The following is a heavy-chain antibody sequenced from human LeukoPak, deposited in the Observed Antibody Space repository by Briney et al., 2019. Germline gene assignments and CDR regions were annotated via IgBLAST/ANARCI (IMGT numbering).Heavy chain of an antibody. J-gene: IGHJ4*02. D-gene: IGHD6-6*01. CDR2: IYYSGST. Sequence: SETLSLTFPVSGGSINSGNHYWGWIRQSPGKGLEWIGNIYYSGSTYYNPSLKSRVTLSIDTSKNQFSLKLSSVTAADTAVYYCARVDGSSDVTDYWGQGTLVTVSS. V-gene: IGHV4-39*07. CDR3: ARVDGSSDVTDY. CDR1: GGSINSGNHY.